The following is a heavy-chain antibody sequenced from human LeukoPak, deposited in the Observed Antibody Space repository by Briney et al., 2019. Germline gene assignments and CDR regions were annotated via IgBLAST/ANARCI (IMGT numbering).Heavy chain of an antibody. Sequence: GRSLRLSCAASGFTFSSYAMHWVRQAPGKGLEWVAVISYDGSNKYYADSVKGRFTISRDNSKNTLYLQMNSLRAEDTAVYYCARDGMIVVPKGYFDYWGQGTLVAVSS. CDR3: ARDGMIVVPKGYFDY. CDR2: ISYDGSNK. D-gene: IGHD3-22*01. V-gene: IGHV3-30-3*01. J-gene: IGHJ4*02. CDR1: GFTFSSYA.